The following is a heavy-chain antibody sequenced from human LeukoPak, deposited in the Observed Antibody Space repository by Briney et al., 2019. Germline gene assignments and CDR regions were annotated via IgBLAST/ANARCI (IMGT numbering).Heavy chain of an antibody. CDR1: GGSICSYY. CDR3: ARGYRRIYIEFDP. CDR2: IYYCGST. V-gene: IGHV4-59*12. J-gene: IGHJ5*02. D-gene: IGHD2-21*01. Sequence: PSGTLSLTCSVSGGSICSYYWRWIRQPPGKGLEWIGYIYYCGSTNYNPSLKSRVTISVDTSKSQCSLKRSSVTAADTAVYYCARGYRRIYIEFDPWGQGTLVTVSS.